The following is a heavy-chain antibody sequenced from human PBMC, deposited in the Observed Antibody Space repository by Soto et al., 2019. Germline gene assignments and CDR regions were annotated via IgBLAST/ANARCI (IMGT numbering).Heavy chain of an antibody. CDR1: GFTFSSYG. D-gene: IGHD6-6*01. Sequence: GGSLRLSCAASGFTFSSYGMHWVRQAPGKGLEWVAVIWYDGSNKYCADSVKGRFTISRDNSKNTLYLQMNSLRAENTAVYYCARVFHEYSSSGSLDYWGQGTLVTVSS. CDR2: IWYDGSNK. V-gene: IGHV3-33*01. CDR3: ARVFHEYSSSGSLDY. J-gene: IGHJ4*02.